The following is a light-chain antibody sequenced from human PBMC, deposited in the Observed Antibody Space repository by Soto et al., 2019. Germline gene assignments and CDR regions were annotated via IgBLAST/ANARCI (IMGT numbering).Light chain of an antibody. Sequence: QSVLTQPASVSGSPGQSITVSCTGTSSDVGGYNYVSWYQQHPGKAPKVMIYEVSKRPSGVSNRFSGSKSGNTASLTISGLQAEDEADYYCCSYASSSTSYVFGTGTKSPS. V-gene: IGLV2-23*02. CDR1: SSDVGGYNY. CDR3: CSYASSSTSYV. J-gene: IGLJ1*01. CDR2: EVS.